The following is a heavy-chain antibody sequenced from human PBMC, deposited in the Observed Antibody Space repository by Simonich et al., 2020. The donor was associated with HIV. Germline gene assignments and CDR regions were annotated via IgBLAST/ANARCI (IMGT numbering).Heavy chain of an antibody. CDR3: ARHRRVGATTGDAFDI. D-gene: IGHD1-26*01. Sequence: QLLLQESGPGLVKPSETLSLTCSVSGGSISSSYYYWGWIRQPPGKGLEWIGSIYYSGSTFYNPSRKSRVTMSVDTSKNQFSLKLRSVTAADTAVYYCARHRRVGATTGDAFDIWGQGTMVTVSS. J-gene: IGHJ3*02. V-gene: IGHV4-39*01. CDR2: IYYSGST. CDR1: GGSISSSYYY.